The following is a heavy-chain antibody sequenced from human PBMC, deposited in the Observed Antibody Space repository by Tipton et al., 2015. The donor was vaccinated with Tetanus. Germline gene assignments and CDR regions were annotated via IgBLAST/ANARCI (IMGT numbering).Heavy chain of an antibody. CDR3: ARFDYGDYVGYFDY. CDR2: IYYSGST. D-gene: IGHD4-17*01. CDR1: GGSISSSSFY. Sequence: TLSLTCTVSGGSISSSSFYWGWIRQPPGKGLEWIGRIYYSGSTYYNPPLKSRVTMSVDASKNQFSLKLSSVTAADTAVYYCARFDYGDYVGYFDYWGQGTLVTVSS. J-gene: IGHJ4*02. V-gene: IGHV4-39*07.